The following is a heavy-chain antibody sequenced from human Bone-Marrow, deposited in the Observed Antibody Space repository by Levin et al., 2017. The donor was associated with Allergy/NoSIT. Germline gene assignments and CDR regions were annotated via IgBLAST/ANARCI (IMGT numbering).Heavy chain of an antibody. CDR1: GFTFSSHW. Sequence: GGSLRLSCAASGFTFSSHWMTWVRQAPGKGLEWVVNINQDGSKKYCVDSVKGRFTISRDNTKNSLFLQLNSLRDEDTAVYYCARGSTGINVGSFDFWGQGTLVTVSS. CDR2: INQDGSKK. V-gene: IGHV3-7*01. D-gene: IGHD2-8*02. CDR3: ARGSTGINVGSFDF. J-gene: IGHJ4*02.